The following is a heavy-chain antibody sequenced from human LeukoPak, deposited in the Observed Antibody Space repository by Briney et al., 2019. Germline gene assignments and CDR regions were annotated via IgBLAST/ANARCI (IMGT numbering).Heavy chain of an antibody. CDR2: ISWNSGSI. CDR1: GFTFSSYA. J-gene: IGHJ2*01. D-gene: IGHD6-19*01. V-gene: IGHV3-9*01. Sequence: PGGSLRLSCAASGFTFSSYAMHWVRQAPGKGLEWVSGISWNSGSIGYADSVKGRFTISRDNAKNSLYLQMNSLRAEDTALYYCAKDSRRYSSGWYAWYFDLWGRGTLVTVSS. CDR3: AKDSRRYSSGWYAWYFDL.